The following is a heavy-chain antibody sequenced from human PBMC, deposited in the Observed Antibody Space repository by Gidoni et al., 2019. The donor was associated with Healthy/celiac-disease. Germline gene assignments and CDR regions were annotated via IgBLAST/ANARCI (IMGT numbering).Heavy chain of an antibody. CDR2: ISSSGSTI. CDR1: GFTFSDYY. Sequence: QVQLVASGGGLVTPGGSLTLSCAPSGFTFSDYYMSWIRQAPGKGLEWVSYISSSGSTIYYADSVKGRFTISRDNAKNSLYLQMNSLRAEDTAVYYCARSLGIAVAGTPYYYYGMDVWGQGTTVTVSS. D-gene: IGHD6-19*01. CDR3: ARSLGIAVAGTPYYYYGMDV. V-gene: IGHV3-11*01. J-gene: IGHJ6*02.